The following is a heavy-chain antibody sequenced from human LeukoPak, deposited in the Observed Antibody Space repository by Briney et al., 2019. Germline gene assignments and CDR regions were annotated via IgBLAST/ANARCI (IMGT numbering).Heavy chain of an antibody. CDR3: RGPVQLERPPLLHDAFDI. CDR2: IRSKANSYAT. CDR1: GFTFSGSA. D-gene: IGHD1-1*01. V-gene: IGHV3-73*01. Sequence: PGGSLRLSCAASGFTFSGSAMHWVRQASGKGLEWVGRIRSKANSYATAYAASVKGRFTISRDDSKNTAYLQMNSLKTEDTAVYYCRGPVQLERPPLLHDAFDIWGQGTMVTVSS. J-gene: IGHJ3*02.